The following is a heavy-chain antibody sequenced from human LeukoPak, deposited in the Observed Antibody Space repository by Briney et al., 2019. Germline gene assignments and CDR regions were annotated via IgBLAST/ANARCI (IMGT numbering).Heavy chain of an antibody. Sequence: SETLSLTCAVYGGSFSGYYWSWIRQPPGKGLEWIGEINHSGSTNYNPFLKSRVTISVDTSKNQFSLKLSSVTAADTAVYYCARGLGDYYGSGCYFDYWGQGTLVTVSS. V-gene: IGHV4-34*01. J-gene: IGHJ4*02. CDR1: GGSFSGYY. D-gene: IGHD3-10*01. CDR3: ARGLGDYYGSGCYFDY. CDR2: INHSGST.